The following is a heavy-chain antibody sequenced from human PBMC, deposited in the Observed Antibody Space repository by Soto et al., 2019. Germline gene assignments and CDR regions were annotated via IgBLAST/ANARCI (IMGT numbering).Heavy chain of an antibody. CDR2: INHSGST. CDR1: GGSFSGYY. J-gene: IGHJ6*02. Sequence: SETLSLTCAVYGGSFSGYYWSWIRQPPGKGLEWIGEINHSGSTNYNPSLKSRVTISVDTSKNQFYLKLSSLTAADTAVYYCARGLHLAGGQRVWSGYYYYGMDVWGQGTTVTVSS. D-gene: IGHD3-3*01. CDR3: ARGLHLAGGQRVWSGYYYYGMDV. V-gene: IGHV4-34*01.